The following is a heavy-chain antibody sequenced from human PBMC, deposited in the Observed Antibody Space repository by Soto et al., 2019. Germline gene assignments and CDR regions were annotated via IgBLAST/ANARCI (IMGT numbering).Heavy chain of an antibody. CDR2: IYYSGRT. CDR1: GGSISSGGYY. D-gene: IGHD1-26*01. J-gene: IGHJ6*02. Sequence: QVQLQESGPGLVKPSQTLSLTCTVSGGSISSGGYYWSWIRQHPVKGREWIGYIYYSGRTDYNPSLKSRVTISVDTSKNQFSLKLSSVTAADTAVYYCAWWGLYGMDVWGQGTTVTVSS. V-gene: IGHV4-31*03. CDR3: AWWGLYGMDV.